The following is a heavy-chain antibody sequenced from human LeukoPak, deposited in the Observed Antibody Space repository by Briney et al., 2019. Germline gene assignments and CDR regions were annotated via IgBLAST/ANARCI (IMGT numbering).Heavy chain of an antibody. D-gene: IGHD4-17*01. Sequence: GGSLRLSCAASGFTFSSYWMHWVRQAPGKGLVWVSRINSDGSSTSYADSVKGRFTISRDNAKNTLYLQMNSLRAEDTAVYYCARAMTTVTTYGAYIYYYYGMDVWGQGTTVTVSS. J-gene: IGHJ6*02. CDR3: ARAMTTVTTYGAYIYYYYGMDV. CDR1: GFTFSSYW. V-gene: IGHV3-74*01. CDR2: INSDGSST.